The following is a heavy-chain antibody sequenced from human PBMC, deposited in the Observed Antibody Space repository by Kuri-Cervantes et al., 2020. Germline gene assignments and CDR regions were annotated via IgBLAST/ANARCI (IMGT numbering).Heavy chain of an antibody. CDR3: AREGLEHGAWFGELFGIDY. CDR1: GFTFSSYG. Sequence: GESLKISCAASGFTFSSYGMHWVRQAPGKGLEWVAVIWYDGSNKYYADSVKGRFTISRDNAKNSLYLQMNSLRAEDTAVYYCAREGLEHGAWFGELFGIDYWGQGTLVTVSS. D-gene: IGHD3-10*01. J-gene: IGHJ4*02. CDR2: IWYDGSNK. V-gene: IGHV3-33*01.